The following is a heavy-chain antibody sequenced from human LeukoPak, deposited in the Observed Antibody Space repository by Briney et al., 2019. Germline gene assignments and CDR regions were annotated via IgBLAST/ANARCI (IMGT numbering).Heavy chain of an antibody. CDR2: IYYSGST. V-gene: IGHV4-39*01. CDR3: ARQGTWIQLWYNWFDP. CDR1: VGSISSSSYY. Sequence: SETLSLTCTVSVGSISSSSYYWGWIRQPPGKGLEWIGSIYYSGSTYYNPSLKSRVTISVDTSKNQLSLKLSSVTAADTAVYYCARQGTWIQLWYNWFDPWGQGTLVTVSS. D-gene: IGHD5-18*01. J-gene: IGHJ5*02.